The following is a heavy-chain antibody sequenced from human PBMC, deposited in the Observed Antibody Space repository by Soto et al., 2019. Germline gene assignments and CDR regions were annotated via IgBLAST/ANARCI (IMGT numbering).Heavy chain of an antibody. CDR2: ISSNGGST. D-gene: IGHD3-16*01. CDR1: GFTFSSYA. CDR3: ARMGYDGYYFDY. Sequence: EVQLVESGGGLVQPGGSLRLSCAASGFTFSSYAMHWVRQAPGKGLEYVSAISSNGGSTYYANSVKGRFTISRDNSKTTLYLQMGSLRAEDMAVYYCARMGYDGYYFDYWGPGNRVTVSS. J-gene: IGHJ4*02. V-gene: IGHV3-64*01.